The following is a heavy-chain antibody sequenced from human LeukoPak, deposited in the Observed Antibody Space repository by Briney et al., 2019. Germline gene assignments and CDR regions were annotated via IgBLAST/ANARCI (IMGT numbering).Heavy chain of an antibody. CDR1: GFTFSNYA. V-gene: IGHV3-23*01. J-gene: IGHJ5*02. D-gene: IGHD3-10*01. CDR3: AKEWLREVTPYTWFDP. Sequence: GGSLRLSCAASGFTFSNYAMSWVRQAPGKGLEWVSVINGGGGSTYYADSVKGRFTISRDNSKNTLFLQMSSLRVEDTAVYYCAKEWLREVTPYTWFDPRGQGTLVTVSS. CDR2: INGGGGST.